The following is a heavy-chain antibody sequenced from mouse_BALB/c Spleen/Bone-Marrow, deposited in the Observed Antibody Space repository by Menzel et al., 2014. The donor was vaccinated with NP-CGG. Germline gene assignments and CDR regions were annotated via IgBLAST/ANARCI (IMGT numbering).Heavy chain of an antibody. J-gene: IGHJ2*01. D-gene: IGHD2-1*01. Sequence: QVQLQQPGAGLVRPGTSVKVSCKASGYAFTNYLIEWVKQRPGQGLEWIGVINPGSGGTNYNEKFKGKATLTADKSSSTAYMQLSSLTSDDSAVYFCARIYYGNYYWGQGTTLTVSS. CDR1: GYAFTNYL. V-gene: IGHV1-54*01. CDR3: ARIYYGNYY. CDR2: INPGSGGT.